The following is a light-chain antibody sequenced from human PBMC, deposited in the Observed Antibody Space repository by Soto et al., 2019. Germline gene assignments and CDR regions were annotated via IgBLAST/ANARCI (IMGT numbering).Light chain of an antibody. V-gene: IGKV1-39*01. J-gene: IGKJ2*01. CDR2: AAS. Sequence: DLQMTQSPSSLSASVGDRVTITCRASQSINSNLNWYQQKPGKAPKLLIYAASYLRSGVPSRFSGSGSGTGFTLTISSLQPEDFATYYCQQSYSTPRTFGQGTKLETK. CDR1: QSINSN. CDR3: QQSYSTPRT.